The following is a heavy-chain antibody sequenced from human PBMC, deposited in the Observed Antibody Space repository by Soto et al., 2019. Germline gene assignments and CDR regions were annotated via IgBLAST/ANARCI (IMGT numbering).Heavy chain of an antibody. CDR3: ARDMHYYDSSGHPGHRFDP. Sequence: GGSLRLSCAASGFTFSSYGMHWVRQAPGKGLEWVAVIWYDGSNKYYADSVKGRFTISRDNSKNTLYLQMNSLRAEDTAVYYCARDMHYYDSSGHPGHRFDPWGQGTLVTVPS. V-gene: IGHV3-33*01. CDR1: GFTFSSYG. CDR2: IWYDGSNK. D-gene: IGHD3-22*01. J-gene: IGHJ5*02.